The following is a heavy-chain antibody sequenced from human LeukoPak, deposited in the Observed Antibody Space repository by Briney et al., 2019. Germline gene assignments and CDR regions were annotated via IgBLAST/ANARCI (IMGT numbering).Heavy chain of an antibody. CDR3: ARHGTSITIFGVVTYDAFDI. V-gene: IGHV4-30-2*01. J-gene: IGHJ3*02. CDR1: GGSISSGGYY. CDR2: IYHSGST. Sequence: SETLSLTRTVSGGSISSGGYYWSWIRQPPGKGLEWIGYIYHSGSTYYNPSLKSRVTISVDRSKNQFSLKLSSVTAADTAVYYCARHGTSITIFGVVTYDAFDIWGQGTMVTVSS. D-gene: IGHD3-3*01.